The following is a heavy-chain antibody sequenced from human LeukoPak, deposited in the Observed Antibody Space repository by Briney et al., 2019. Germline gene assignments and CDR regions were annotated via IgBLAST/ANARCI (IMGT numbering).Heavy chain of an antibody. CDR2: INSDGSST. V-gene: IGHV3-74*01. CDR3: ARVGGYSGYDPPDY. J-gene: IGHJ4*02. CDR1: GFTFDDYG. D-gene: IGHD5-12*01. Sequence: PGGSLRLSCAASGFTFDDYGMHWVRQAPGKGLQWVSRINSDGSSTSYADSVKGRFTISRDNAKNTLYLQMNSLRAEDTAVYYRARVGGYSGYDPPDYWGQGTLVTVSS.